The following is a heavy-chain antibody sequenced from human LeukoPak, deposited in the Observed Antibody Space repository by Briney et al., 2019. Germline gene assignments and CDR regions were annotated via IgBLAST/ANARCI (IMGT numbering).Heavy chain of an antibody. V-gene: IGHV1-18*01. Sequence: ASVKVSCKASGYTFTSYGISWVRQAPGQGLEWMGWISAYNGNTNYAQKLQGRVTMTTDTSTSTAYMELRSLRSDDTAVYYCARSPGGYDFWSGQGWFDPWGQGTLVTVSS. CDR3: ARSPGGYDFWSGQGWFDP. D-gene: IGHD3-3*01. CDR2: ISAYNGNT. J-gene: IGHJ5*02. CDR1: GYTFTSYG.